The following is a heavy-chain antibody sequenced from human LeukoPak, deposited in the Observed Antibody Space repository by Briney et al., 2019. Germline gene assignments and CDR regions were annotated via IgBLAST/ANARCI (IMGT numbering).Heavy chain of an antibody. J-gene: IGHJ4*02. CDR2: ISGSGGNT. Sequence: GGSLRLSCAASGFTFSTYAMSWVRQAPGKGLEWVSLISGSGGNTYYADSVKGRFTISRDNSKNTLYLQMNSLTAEDTALYYCAKRQGAALPLDYWGQGTLVTVSS. CDR1: GFTFSTYA. V-gene: IGHV3-23*01. CDR3: AKRQGAALPLDY. D-gene: IGHD2-15*01.